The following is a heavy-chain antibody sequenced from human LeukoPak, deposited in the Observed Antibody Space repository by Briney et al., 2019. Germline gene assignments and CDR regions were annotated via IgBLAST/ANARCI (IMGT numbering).Heavy chain of an antibody. J-gene: IGHJ3*02. CDR1: GGTFSSYA. D-gene: IGHD6-13*01. Sequence: SVKVSCKASGGTFSSYAISWVRQAPGQGLEWMGRIIPIFGTANYAQEFQGRVTITTDESTSTAYVELSSLRSEDTAVYYCARDRDGELVLSAFDIWGQGTMVTVSS. V-gene: IGHV1-69*05. CDR2: IIPIFGTA. CDR3: ARDRDGELVLSAFDI.